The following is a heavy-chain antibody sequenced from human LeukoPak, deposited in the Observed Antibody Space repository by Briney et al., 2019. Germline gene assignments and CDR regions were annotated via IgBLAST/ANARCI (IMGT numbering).Heavy chain of an antibody. D-gene: IGHD5-18*01. CDR2: ISYDGSNK. CDR3: AKDLHTAMVTAWDY. J-gene: IGHJ4*02. Sequence: PGGSLRLSCAASGFTFSSYGMHWVRQAPGKGLEWVAVISYDGSNKYYADSVKGRFTISRDNSKNTLYLQMNSLRAEDTAVYYCAKDLHTAMVTAWDYWGQGTLVTVSS. CDR1: GFTFSSYG. V-gene: IGHV3-30*18.